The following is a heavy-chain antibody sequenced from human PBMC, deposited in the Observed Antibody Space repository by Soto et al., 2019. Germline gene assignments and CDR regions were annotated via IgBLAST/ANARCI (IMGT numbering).Heavy chain of an antibody. CDR3: ARGYDILTGYHPNCFDP. J-gene: IGHJ5*02. CDR2: INHSGST. Sequence: SETLSLTCAVYGGSFSGYYWSWIRQPPGKGLEWIGEINHSGSTNYNPYLKSRVTISVDTSKNQFSLKLSSVTAADTAVYYCARGYDILTGYHPNCFDPWGQGTLVTVSS. V-gene: IGHV4-34*01. CDR1: GGSFSGYY. D-gene: IGHD3-9*01.